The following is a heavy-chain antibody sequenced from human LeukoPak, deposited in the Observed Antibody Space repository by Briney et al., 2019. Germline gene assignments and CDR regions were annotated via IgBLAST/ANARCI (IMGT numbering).Heavy chain of an antibody. Sequence: PGGSLKLSCAASGFTFSSYGMHWVRQAPGKGPEWVAVISYDGSNKYYADSVKGRFTISRDNSKNTLYLQMNSLRAEDTAVYYCAKPPDSSSWYYFDYWGQGTLVTVSS. D-gene: IGHD6-13*01. J-gene: IGHJ4*02. CDR1: GFTFSSYG. CDR3: AKPPDSSSWYYFDY. CDR2: ISYDGSNK. V-gene: IGHV3-30*18.